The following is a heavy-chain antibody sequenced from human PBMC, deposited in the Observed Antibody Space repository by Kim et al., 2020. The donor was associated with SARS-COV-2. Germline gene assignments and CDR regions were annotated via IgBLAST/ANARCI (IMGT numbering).Heavy chain of an antibody. D-gene: IGHD3-22*01. CDR3: ARQPYYYDSSGYYLVGYFQH. CDR1: GGSISSSSYY. J-gene: IGHJ1*01. CDR2: IYYSGST. V-gene: IGHV4-39*01. Sequence: SETLSLTCTVSGGSISSSSYYWGWIRQPPGKGLEWIGSIYYSGSTYYNPSLKSRVTISVDTSKNQFSLKLSSVTAADTAVYYCARQPYYYDSSGYYLVGYFQHWGQGTLVTVSS.